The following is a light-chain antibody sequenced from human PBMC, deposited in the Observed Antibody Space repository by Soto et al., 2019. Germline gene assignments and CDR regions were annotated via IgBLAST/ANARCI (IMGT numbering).Light chain of an antibody. Sequence: QSVLFRSNNKNYLAWYQQKPGQPPKLLIYWASTRESGVPDRFSGSGSGTDFTLTISSLQAEDVAVYYCQQYYSTPTWTFGQGTKVDIK. CDR2: WAS. CDR3: QQYYSTPTWT. V-gene: IGKV4-1*01. J-gene: IGKJ1*01. CDR1: QSVLFRSNNKNY.